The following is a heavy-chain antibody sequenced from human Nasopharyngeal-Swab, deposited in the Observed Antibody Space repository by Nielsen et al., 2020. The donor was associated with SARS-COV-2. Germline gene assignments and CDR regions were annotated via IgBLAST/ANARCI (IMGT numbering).Heavy chain of an antibody. J-gene: IGHJ3*02. V-gene: IGHV3-53*01. CDR3: ARDFWNDAFDI. CDR2: IYSGGST. Sequence: GESLKISCAASGFTFSSYAMHWVRQAPGKGPEWVSVIYSGGSTYYADSVKGRFTISRDNSKNTLYLQMNSLRAEDTAVYYCARDFWNDAFDIWGQGTMVTVSS. D-gene: IGHD3-3*01. CDR1: GFTFSSYA.